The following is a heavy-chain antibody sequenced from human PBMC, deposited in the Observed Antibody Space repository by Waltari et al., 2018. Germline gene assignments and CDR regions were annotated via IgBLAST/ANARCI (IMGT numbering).Heavy chain of an antibody. CDR2: MFYSGTT. Sequence: QLQLQESGPRLVKPAETLSLTCTVSGDSGSSGPYFWAWIRQPPGKGLEWLGSMFYSGTTYHNSSLKSRVTISVDTSKNQVSLQLKSVTAADTAVYFCARERSGTINSFDPWGRGTLVTVSS. CDR1: GDSGSSGPYF. J-gene: IGHJ5*02. V-gene: IGHV4-39*07. D-gene: IGHD1-26*01. CDR3: ARERSGTINSFDP.